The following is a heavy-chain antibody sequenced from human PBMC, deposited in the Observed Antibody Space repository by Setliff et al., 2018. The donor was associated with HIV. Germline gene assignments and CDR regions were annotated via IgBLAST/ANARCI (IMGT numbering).Heavy chain of an antibody. D-gene: IGHD3-16*01. CDR1: GFTFSNFD. CDR2: ISGSGLRT. V-gene: IGHV3-23*01. CDR3: ARERYDYVWGSYGLGGSDAFDI. J-gene: IGHJ3*02. Sequence: PGGSLRLSCAASGFTFSNFDMSWVRQAPGKGLEWVSAISGSGLRTYYADSVKGRFTISRDNSKNTMYLQMSSLRAEDTAVYYCARERYDYVWGSYGLGGSDAFDIWGQGTMVTVSS.